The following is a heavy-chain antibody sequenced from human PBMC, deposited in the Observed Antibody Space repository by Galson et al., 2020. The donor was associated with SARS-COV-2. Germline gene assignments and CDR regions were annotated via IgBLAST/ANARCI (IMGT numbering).Heavy chain of an antibody. CDR1: GYSFTNYW. CDR2: IYPDDSYT. D-gene: IGHD6-19*01. J-gene: IGHJ4*02. CDR3: ARHGASSGWYEGIDY. Sequence: GESLKISCKGSGYSFTNYWIGWVRQMPGKGLEWMGIIYPDDSYTTYSPSFRGQVTISGDKSLNTAYLQWSSLKASDTAIYYCARHGASSGWYEGIDYWGQGTLVTVS. V-gene: IGHV5-51*01.